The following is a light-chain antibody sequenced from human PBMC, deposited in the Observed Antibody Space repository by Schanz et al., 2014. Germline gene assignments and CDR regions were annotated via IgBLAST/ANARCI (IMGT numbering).Light chain of an antibody. CDR2: GAS. J-gene: IGKJ1*01. Sequence: EIVMTQSPATLSVSPGERATLSCRANQSVSSNLAWYHQQPGQAPRLLIYGASSGATGIPDRFSGSGSGTDFTLTISRLEPEDFAVYYCQQYGTSPRTFGQGTKVEIK. V-gene: IGKV3-20*01. CDR3: QQYGTSPRT. CDR1: QSVSSN.